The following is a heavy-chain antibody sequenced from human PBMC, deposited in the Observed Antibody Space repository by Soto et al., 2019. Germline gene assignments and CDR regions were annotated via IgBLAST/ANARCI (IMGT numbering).Heavy chain of an antibody. CDR1: GYTFNRHG. CDR2: ISPYTGDT. J-gene: IGHJ6*02. Sequence: ASVKVSCKGSGYTFNRHGISWVRQAPGQGLEWMGWISPYTGDTNYAQNFQDRVTMTTDTSTSTAYMEMRSLRSDDTAVYYCAADSSGSTADYHYYYGMDVWGQ. V-gene: IGHV1-18*01. D-gene: IGHD3-22*01. CDR3: AADSSGSTADYHYYYGMDV.